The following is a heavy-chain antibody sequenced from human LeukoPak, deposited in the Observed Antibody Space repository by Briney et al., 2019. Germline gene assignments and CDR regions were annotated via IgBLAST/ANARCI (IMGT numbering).Heavy chain of an antibody. CDR3: AREASVFDSSGYYAFDY. CDR1: GGSFIGFH. CDR2: INHSGST. J-gene: IGHJ4*02. Sequence: SETLSLTCAVYGGSFIGFHWNWIRQAPGKGLEWIGDINHSGSTNYNPSLTSRVTISVDTSKNQFSLKLSSVTAADTAVYYCAREASVFDSSGYYAFDYWGQGTLVTVSS. D-gene: IGHD3-22*01. V-gene: IGHV4-34*01.